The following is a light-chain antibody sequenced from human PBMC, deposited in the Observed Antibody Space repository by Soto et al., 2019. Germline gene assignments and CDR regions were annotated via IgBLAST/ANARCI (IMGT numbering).Light chain of an antibody. V-gene: IGKV1-5*01. J-gene: IGKJ1*01. CDR3: QQYNSYLTWT. Sequence: DIQMTQSPSTLSASVGDRVTITCRASQSISSWLAWYQQKPVKAPKLLIYDASSLESGVPSRFSGSGSGTEFTLTISSLQPDDFATYYCQQYNSYLTWTFGQGTKVDIK. CDR2: DAS. CDR1: QSISSW.